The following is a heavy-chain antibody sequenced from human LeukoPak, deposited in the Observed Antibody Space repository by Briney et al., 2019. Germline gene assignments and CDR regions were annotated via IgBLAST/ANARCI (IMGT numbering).Heavy chain of an antibody. V-gene: IGHV1-18*01. D-gene: IGHD3-3*02. J-gene: IGHJ4*02. CDR2: ISDHNGNT. Sequence: ASVKVSCKASGYIFSNYGISWARQAPGQGLEWMGWISDHNGNTNYAQKFEGRVTMTTDASTSTAYMELTSLTSDDTAVYYCARDSLLGAPYTDYWGQGTLVTV. CDR1: GYIFSNYG. CDR3: ARDSLLGAPYTDY.